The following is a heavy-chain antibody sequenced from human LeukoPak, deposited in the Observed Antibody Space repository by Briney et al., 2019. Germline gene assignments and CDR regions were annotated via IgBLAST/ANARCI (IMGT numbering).Heavy chain of an antibody. J-gene: IGHJ6*03. Sequence: GGSLRLSCAASGFTFSRDWMNWVRQAPGKTLEWVANINQDGSKKNYVDSVKGRFTISRDNAKNSLYLQMNSLRAEDTAVYYCARAVDTATPAVGYYYYYMDVWGKGTTVTVSS. CDR1: GFTFSRDW. D-gene: IGHD5-18*01. V-gene: IGHV3-7*01. CDR3: ARAVDTATPAVGYYYYYMDV. CDR2: INQDGSKK.